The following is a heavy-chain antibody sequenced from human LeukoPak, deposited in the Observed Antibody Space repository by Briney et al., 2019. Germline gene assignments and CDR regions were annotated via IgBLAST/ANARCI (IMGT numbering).Heavy chain of an antibody. Sequence: KPSETLSLTCAVYGGSFSGYYWSWIRQPPGKGLGWIGYIYNSETTNYNPSLESRVTISEDTSKNQFSLMLTSVTAADTAVYYCARVVYSHYWPEGMDVWGQGTTVTVSS. CDR1: GGSFSGYY. CDR2: IYNSETT. CDR3: ARVVYSHYWPEGMDV. D-gene: IGHD4-11*01. V-gene: IGHV4-59*01. J-gene: IGHJ6*02.